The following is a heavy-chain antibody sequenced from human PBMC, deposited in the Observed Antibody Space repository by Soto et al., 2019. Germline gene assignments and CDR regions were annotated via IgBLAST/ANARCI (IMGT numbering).Heavy chain of an antibody. CDR2: IFTRDSET. D-gene: IGHD4-17*01. V-gene: IGHV5-51*01. Sequence: GESLKISCKGSGYSFTIYWIGWVRQMPGKGLEWMGLIFTRDSETKTSPSFQGHVSFSVDNSINTVYLQWTSLKTTDTGIYFCARGATVTQYDYWGQGTLVTVSS. CDR1: GYSFTIYW. J-gene: IGHJ4*02. CDR3: ARGATVTQYDY.